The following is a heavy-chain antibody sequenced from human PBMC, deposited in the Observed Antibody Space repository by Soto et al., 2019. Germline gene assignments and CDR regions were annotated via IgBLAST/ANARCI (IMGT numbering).Heavy chain of an antibody. CDR2: IIPILGIA. Sequence: QVQLVQSGAEVKKPGSSVKVSCKASGGTFSSYTISWVRQAPGQGLEWMGRIIPILGIANYAQKFQGRVTITADKSTSTAYMELSSLRSEDTAVYYCASLSSGYYFNWFDPWGQGTLVTVSS. CDR1: GGTFSSYT. D-gene: IGHD3-22*01. CDR3: ASLSSGYYFNWFDP. V-gene: IGHV1-69*02. J-gene: IGHJ5*02.